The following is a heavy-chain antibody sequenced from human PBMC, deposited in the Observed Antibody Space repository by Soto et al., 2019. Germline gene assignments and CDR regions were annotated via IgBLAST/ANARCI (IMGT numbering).Heavy chain of an antibody. Sequence: SETLSLTCTVSGGSISSYYWSWTRQPPGKGLEWIGYIYYSGSTNYNPSLKSRVTISVDTSKNQFSLKLSSVTAADTAVYYCARAPHSRLFDYWGQGTLVTVSS. CDR2: IYYSGST. J-gene: IGHJ4*02. V-gene: IGHV4-59*01. CDR1: GGSISSYY. D-gene: IGHD6-13*01. CDR3: ARAPHSRLFDY.